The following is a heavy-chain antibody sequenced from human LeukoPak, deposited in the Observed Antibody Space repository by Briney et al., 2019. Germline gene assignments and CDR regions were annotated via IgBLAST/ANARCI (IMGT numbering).Heavy chain of an antibody. Sequence: SETLSLTCTVSGYSISSGYYWGWIRQPPGKGLEWIGSIYHSGSTYYNPSLKSRVTISVDTSKNQFSLKLSSATAADTAVYYCARDRRILGGYDAFDIWGQGTMVTVSS. V-gene: IGHV4-38-2*02. D-gene: IGHD3-22*01. CDR2: IYHSGST. CDR1: GYSISSGYY. J-gene: IGHJ3*02. CDR3: ARDRRILGGYDAFDI.